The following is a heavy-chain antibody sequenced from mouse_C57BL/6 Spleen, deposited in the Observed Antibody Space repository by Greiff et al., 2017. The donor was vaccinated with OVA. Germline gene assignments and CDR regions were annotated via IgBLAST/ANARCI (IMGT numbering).Heavy chain of an antibody. CDR1: GYTFTSYW. D-gene: IGHD2-4*01. J-gene: IGHJ3*01. V-gene: IGHV1-69*01. CDR2: IDPSDSYT. CDR3: TAIYYDASWFAY. Sequence: QVQLQQPGAELVMPGASVKLSCKASGYTFTSYWMHWVKQRPGQGLEWIGEIDPSDSYTNYNQKFKGKSTLTVDKSSSTAYMQLRSLTSEDSAVYYCTAIYYDASWFAYWGQGTLVTVSA.